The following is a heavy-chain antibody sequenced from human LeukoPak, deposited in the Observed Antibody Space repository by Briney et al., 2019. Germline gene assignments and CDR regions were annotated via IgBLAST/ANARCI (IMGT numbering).Heavy chain of an antibody. CDR2: ISYSGST. Sequence: SETLSLTCTISGGSISSTSHYWGWIRQPPGKGLEWIGSISYSGSTYYNPSLKSRVTISVDTSKNQFSLKLSSVTAADTAVYYCARQVDTPYYYYYYMDVWGKGTTVTVSS. V-gene: IGHV4-39*01. D-gene: IGHD5-18*01. J-gene: IGHJ6*03. CDR3: ARQVDTPYYYYYYMDV. CDR1: GGSISSTSHY.